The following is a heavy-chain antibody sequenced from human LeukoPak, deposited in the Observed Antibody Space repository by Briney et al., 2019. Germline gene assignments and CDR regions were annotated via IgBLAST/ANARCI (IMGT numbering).Heavy chain of an antibody. V-gene: IGHV3-30-3*01. Sequence: GGSLRLSCAASGYTFSRYAMHWVRQAPGKGLEWVAVISYDGSNKYYADSVKGRFTISRDNSKNTLYLQMNSLRAEDTAVYYCAREAEAFDIWGQGTMVTVSS. CDR2: ISYDGSNK. CDR3: AREAEAFDI. J-gene: IGHJ3*02. CDR1: GYTFSRYA.